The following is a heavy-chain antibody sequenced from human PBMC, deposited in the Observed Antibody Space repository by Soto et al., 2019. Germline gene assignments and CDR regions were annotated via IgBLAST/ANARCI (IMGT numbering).Heavy chain of an antibody. J-gene: IGHJ4*02. Sequence: QVQLVQSGAEVKKPGSSVKVSCKASGGIFSTYAISWLRQAPGQGLEWMGGIIPIFGTPNYAQRFQGRVTITADESTSTACMELSRLTSEDTAVYYCARDRDDYGSGNYYNRIDFWGQGTLVTVSS. CDR3: ARDRDDYGSGNYYNRIDF. CDR1: GGIFSTYA. V-gene: IGHV1-69*01. CDR2: IIPIFGTP. D-gene: IGHD3-10*01.